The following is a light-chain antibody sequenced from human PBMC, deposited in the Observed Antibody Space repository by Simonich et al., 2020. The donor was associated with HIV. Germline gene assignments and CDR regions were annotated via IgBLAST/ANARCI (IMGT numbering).Light chain of an antibody. V-gene: IGKV3D-20*01. Sequence: EIVLTQSPGTLSLSPGERATLSCRASQSVSSSYLAWYQQKPGLAPRLLIYEASSRATGIPDRFSGSGSGTDFTLTISRLEPEDFAVYYCQQYGSSPYTFGQGTKLEIK. CDR1: QSVSSSY. CDR2: EAS. CDR3: QQYGSSPYT. J-gene: IGKJ2*01.